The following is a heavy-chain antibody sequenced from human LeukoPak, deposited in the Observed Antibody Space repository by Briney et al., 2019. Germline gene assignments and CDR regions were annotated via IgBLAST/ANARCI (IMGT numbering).Heavy chain of an antibody. J-gene: IGHJ6*03. V-gene: IGHV3-7*01. CDR1: GFTFSSYW. CDR3: AKIVGASPNYYYYKDV. Sequence: PGGSLRLSCAASGFTFSSYWMSWVRQAPGKGLEWVANIKQDGSEKYYVDSVKGRFTISRDNAKNSLYLQMNSLRAADTALYYGAKIVGASPNYYYYKDVWGKGTTVTVSS. D-gene: IGHD1-26*01. CDR2: IKQDGSEK.